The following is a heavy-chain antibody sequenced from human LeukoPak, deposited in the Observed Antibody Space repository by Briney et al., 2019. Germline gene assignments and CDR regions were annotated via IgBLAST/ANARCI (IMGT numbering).Heavy chain of an antibody. J-gene: IGHJ5*02. V-gene: IGHV3-23*01. CDR1: GFTFSSYA. Sequence: GGSLRLSCAASGFTFSSYAMSWSGRPPGKGLGWSQAFSGGGGSTYYADSVKGRFTISRDNSKNTLYLQMNSLRAEDTAVYYCAKDSSWRAGSSGFNWFDPWGQGTLVTVSS. D-gene: IGHD3-22*01. CDR3: AKDSSWRAGSSGFNWFDP. CDR2: FSGGGGST.